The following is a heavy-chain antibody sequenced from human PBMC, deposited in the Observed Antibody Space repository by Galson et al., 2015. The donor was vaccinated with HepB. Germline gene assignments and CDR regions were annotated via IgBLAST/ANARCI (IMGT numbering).Heavy chain of an antibody. CDR2: INAGNGNT. D-gene: IGHD2-15*01. CDR1: GYTFTSYA. CDR3: ARVGEGVAATGWFDP. J-gene: IGHJ5*02. V-gene: IGHV1-3*01. Sequence: SVKVSCKASGYTFTSYAMHWVRQAPGQRLEWMGWINAGNGNTKYSQKFQGRVTITRDTSASTAYMELSSLRSEDTAVYYCARVGEGVAATGWFDPWGQGTLVTVSS.